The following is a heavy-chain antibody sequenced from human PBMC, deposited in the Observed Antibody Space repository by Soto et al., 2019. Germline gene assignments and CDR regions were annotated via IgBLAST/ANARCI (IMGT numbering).Heavy chain of an antibody. V-gene: IGHV3-11*01. CDR3: TRDAGYSSSWYCSWFDP. D-gene: IGHD6-13*01. CDR1: GFTFSDYY. CDR2: ISDSGKTI. Sequence: QVQLVESGGGLVKPGGSLRLSCAASGFTFSDYYMTWIRQAPGKVLAWISFISDSGKTIHFADSLEGRFTISRDNARNSVYLKMNSLSDEDAAVYYCTRDAGYSSSWYCSWFDPWGPGTLVNVSS. J-gene: IGHJ5*02.